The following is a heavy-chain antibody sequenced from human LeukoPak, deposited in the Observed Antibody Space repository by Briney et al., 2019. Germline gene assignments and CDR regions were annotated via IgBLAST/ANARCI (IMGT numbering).Heavy chain of an antibody. D-gene: IGHD1-1*01. CDR2: FGPEDGET. CDR1: GYTLTELS. CDR3: ATVYNWNDIADY. V-gene: IGHV1-24*01. Sequence: ASVKVSCKVSGYTLTELSMHWVRQAPGKGLEWMGGFGPEDGETIYAQKFQGRVTMTEDTSTDTAYMELSSLRSEDTAVYYCATVYNWNDIADYWGQGTLVTVSS. J-gene: IGHJ4*02.